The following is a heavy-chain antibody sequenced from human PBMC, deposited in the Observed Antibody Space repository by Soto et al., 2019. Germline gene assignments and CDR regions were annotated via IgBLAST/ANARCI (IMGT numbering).Heavy chain of an antibody. J-gene: IGHJ6*02. Sequence: PSETLSLTCTVSGGSVSSGSYYWSWIRQPPGKGLEWIGYIYYSGSTNYNPSLKSRVTISVDTSKNQFSLKLSSVTAADTAVYYCARGVSPDVWGQGTTVTVSS. CDR2: IYYSGST. CDR3: ARGVSPDV. CDR1: GGSVSSGSYY. V-gene: IGHV4-61*01.